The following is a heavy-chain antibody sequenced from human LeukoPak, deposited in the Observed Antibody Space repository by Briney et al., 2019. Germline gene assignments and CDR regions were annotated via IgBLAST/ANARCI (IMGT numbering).Heavy chain of an antibody. CDR2: IYPGDADT. J-gene: IGHJ5*02. CDR3: ARRTTGTTGSVWFDP. Sequence: KGGESLKISCKGSGYSFTSYWIGWVRQMPGKGLEWMGIIYPGDADTRYSPSFQGRVTISADKSISTAYLQWSSLKASDTAMYYCARRTTGTTGSVWFDPWGQGTLVTVSS. CDR1: GYSFTSYW. D-gene: IGHD1-1*01. V-gene: IGHV5-51*01.